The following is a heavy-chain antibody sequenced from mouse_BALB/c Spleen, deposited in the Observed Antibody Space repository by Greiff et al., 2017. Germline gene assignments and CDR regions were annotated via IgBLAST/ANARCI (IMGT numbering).Heavy chain of an antibody. Sequence: DVMLVESGGGLVKPGGSLKLSCAASGFTFSDYYMYWVRQTPEKRLEWVATISDGGSYTYYPDSVKGRFTISRDNAKNNLYLQMSSLKSEDTAMYYCASSYRYDGYYAMDYWGQGTSVTVSS. D-gene: IGHD2-14*01. CDR1: GFTFSDYY. CDR2: ISDGGSYT. V-gene: IGHV5-4*02. J-gene: IGHJ4*01. CDR3: ASSYRYDGYYAMDY.